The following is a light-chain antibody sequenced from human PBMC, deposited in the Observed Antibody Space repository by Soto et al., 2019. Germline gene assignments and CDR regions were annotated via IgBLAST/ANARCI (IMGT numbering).Light chain of an antibody. CDR3: QQYNSWPPIT. CDR1: QSGRTK. Sequence: EIVMTQSPGTLSVSPGEGATLSCRACQSGRTKLAWYQQKAGQAPRLLIYGASTRATGIPDRFSGSGSGTECTLTISSLQSEDFAVYYSQQYNSWPPITFGQGTRLE. J-gene: IGKJ5*01. V-gene: IGKV3-15*01. CDR2: GAS.